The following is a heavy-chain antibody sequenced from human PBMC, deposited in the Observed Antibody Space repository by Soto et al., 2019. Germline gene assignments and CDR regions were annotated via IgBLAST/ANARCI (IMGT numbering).Heavy chain of an antibody. D-gene: IGHD1-20*01. CDR3: ARSNWYSEY. V-gene: IGHV3-23*02. CDR1: GFTFSTYA. Sequence: PGGSLRLSCAVSGFTFSTYAMSWVRQAPGKGLEWVSAISGSGGSTYYNPSLKSRVTISVDTSKNQFSLNLTSLTAADTAIYYCARSNWYSEYWGQGTLVTVSS. CDR2: ISGSGGST. J-gene: IGHJ4*02.